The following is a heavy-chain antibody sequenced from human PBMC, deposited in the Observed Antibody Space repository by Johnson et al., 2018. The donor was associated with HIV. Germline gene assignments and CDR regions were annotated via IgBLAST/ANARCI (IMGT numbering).Heavy chain of an antibody. Sequence: VQLVESGGGVVQPGRSLRLSCAASGFSFSSYGMHWVRQAPGKGLEGVAIIAYDGGNKLYADSVKGRFTISRDNAKNSLYLQMNSLRAEDTAVYYCARDYGDDEVPDAFDIWGQGTMVTVSS. CDR3: ARDYGDDEVPDAFDI. CDR1: GFSFSSYG. CDR2: IAYDGGNK. D-gene: IGHD4-17*01. V-gene: IGHV3-33*05. J-gene: IGHJ3*02.